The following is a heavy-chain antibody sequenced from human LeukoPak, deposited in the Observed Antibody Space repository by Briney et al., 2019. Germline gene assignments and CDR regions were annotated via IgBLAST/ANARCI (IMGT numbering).Heavy chain of an antibody. Sequence: ASVKVSCKASGYTFTSYYMHWVRQAPGQGLEWMGIINPSGGSTSYAQKFQGRVTMTRDTSTSTVCMELSSLRSEDTAVYYCARGWSENCSGGSCPFDYWGQGTLVTVSS. D-gene: IGHD2-15*01. CDR1: GYTFTSYY. CDR3: ARGWSENCSGGSCPFDY. V-gene: IGHV1-46*01. CDR2: INPSGGST. J-gene: IGHJ4*02.